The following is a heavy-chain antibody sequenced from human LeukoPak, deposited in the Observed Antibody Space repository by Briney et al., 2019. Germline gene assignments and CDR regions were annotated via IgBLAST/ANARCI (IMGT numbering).Heavy chain of an antibody. CDR2: INPNSGGT. V-gene: IGHV1-2*02. CDR1: GYTFTGYY. CDR3: ARAPGIAAAGYFDY. J-gene: IGHJ4*02. D-gene: IGHD6-13*01. Sequence: ASVKVSCMASGYTFTGYYTHWVRQAPGQGLEWMGWINPNSGGTNYAQKFQGRVTMIRDTSISTAYMELSRLRCDDTAVYYCARAPGIAAAGYFDYWGQGTLVTVSS.